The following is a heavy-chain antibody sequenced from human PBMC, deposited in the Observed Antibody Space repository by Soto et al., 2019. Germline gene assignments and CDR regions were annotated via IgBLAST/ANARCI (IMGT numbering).Heavy chain of an antibody. J-gene: IGHJ4*02. D-gene: IGHD5-12*01. CDR2: IHYSGTT. CDR1: GGPINSDY. V-gene: IGHV4-59*01. Sequence: QVQMQESGPGLVKPSETLSLSCSVSGGPINSDYWSWIRQPPGKGLEWLANIHYSGTTTYNPSLKGGVTISTATPKTQFSLRLSSVGAADTAVYYCTRGGGWLPEDWGQGTLVTVSS. CDR3: TRGGGWLPED.